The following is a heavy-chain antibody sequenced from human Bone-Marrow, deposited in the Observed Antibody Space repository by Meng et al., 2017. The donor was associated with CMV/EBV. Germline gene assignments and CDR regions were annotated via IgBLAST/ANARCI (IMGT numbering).Heavy chain of an antibody. CDR2: ISAYNGNT. J-gene: IGHJ5*02. CDR3: ARVYSSGWADWFDP. V-gene: IGHV1-18*01. CDR1: GYTFTSYG. D-gene: IGHD6-19*01. Sequence: ASVKVSCKASGYTFTSYGISWVRQAPGQGLEWMGWISAYNGNTNYAQKLQGRVTMTTDTSTSTAYMELRSLRSEDTAVYYCARVYSSGWADWFDPWGQGTLVTVSS.